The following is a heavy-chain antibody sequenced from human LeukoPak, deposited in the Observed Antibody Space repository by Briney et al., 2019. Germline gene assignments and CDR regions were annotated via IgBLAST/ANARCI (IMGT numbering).Heavy chain of an antibody. V-gene: IGHV4-4*07. CDR3: ARETSTVTIRSTWYFDL. CDR1: GGSISSYY. D-gene: IGHD4-17*01. Sequence: PSETLSLTCTVSGGSISSYYWSWIREPAGKGLERIGRIYTSGSTNYNPSLKSRVTMSVDTSKNQFSLKLSSVAAADTAVYYCARETSTVTIRSTWYFDLWGRGTLVTVSS. CDR2: IYTSGST. J-gene: IGHJ2*01.